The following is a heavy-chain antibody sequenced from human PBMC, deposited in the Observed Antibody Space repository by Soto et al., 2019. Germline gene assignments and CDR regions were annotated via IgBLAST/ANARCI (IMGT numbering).Heavy chain of an antibody. CDR2: IHHSGST. CDR1: GGSFSGYY. D-gene: IGHD2-2*01. V-gene: IGHV4-34*01. CDR3: ARGRARRCRSDDYYGMDA. Sequence: PSETLSLTCAVYGGSFSGYYWSWIRQPPGKGLEWIGEIHHSGSTNYNPSLESRVTISVDTSKNQFSLKLSSVTAADTYVYSCARGRARRCRSDDYYGMDAWGQGTPVTVSS. J-gene: IGHJ6*02.